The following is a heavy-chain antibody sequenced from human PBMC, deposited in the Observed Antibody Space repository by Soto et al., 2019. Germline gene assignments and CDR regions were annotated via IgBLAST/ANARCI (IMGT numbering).Heavy chain of an antibody. CDR3: ARAARWLQSRYFDL. D-gene: IGHD5-12*01. V-gene: IGHV3-13*01. Sequence: GEPLKISCTASGFTFSNFDMHWVRQTTGKGLEWVSAIDIAGATYYADSVKGRFTISREKAKNSLYLQMNSLRADDTAVYYCARAARWLQSRYFDLWGRGTLVTVSS. J-gene: IGHJ2*01. CDR1: GFTFSNFD. CDR2: IDIAGAT.